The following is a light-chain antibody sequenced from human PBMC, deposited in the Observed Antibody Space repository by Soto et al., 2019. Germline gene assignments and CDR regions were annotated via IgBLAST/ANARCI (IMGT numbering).Light chain of an antibody. J-gene: IGKJ4*01. CDR3: QQFNIWPPTLS. V-gene: IGKV3-15*01. Sequence: IVVTQSPATLSVSPGERATLSCRASQGVGSNLAWYQQRPGQAPRLLIYDASTRATGIPDRFSGSGSGTEVTLTISSLHSEDFAVYYCQQFNIWPPTLSFGGGTKLEMK. CDR1: QGVGSN. CDR2: DAS.